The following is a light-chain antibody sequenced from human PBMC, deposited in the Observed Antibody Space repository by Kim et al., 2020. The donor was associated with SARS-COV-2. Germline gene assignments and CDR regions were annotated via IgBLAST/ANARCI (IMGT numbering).Light chain of an antibody. Sequence: TVKLTCTLSSGHSSYAIAWHQQQPEKGPRYLMKLNSDGSHNKGDGIPDRFSGSSSGAERYLTISSLQSEDEADYYCQTWGTGAWVFGGGTKLTVL. CDR3: QTWGTGAWV. CDR1: SGHSSYA. V-gene: IGLV4-69*01. CDR2: LNSDGSH. J-gene: IGLJ3*02.